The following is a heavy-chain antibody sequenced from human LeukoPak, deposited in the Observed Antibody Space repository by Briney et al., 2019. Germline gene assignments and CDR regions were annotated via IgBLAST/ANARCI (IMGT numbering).Heavy chain of an antibody. CDR1: GGSISSSSYY. Sequence: SETLSLTCTVSGGSISSSSYYWGWIRQPPGKGLEWIGSIYYSGSTYYNPSLKSRVTISVDTSKNQFSLKLSSVTAADTAVYYCARDWSRSSWTNYYMDVWGKGTTVTVSS. J-gene: IGHJ6*03. D-gene: IGHD6-13*01. V-gene: IGHV4-39*02. CDR2: IYYSGST. CDR3: ARDWSRSSWTNYYMDV.